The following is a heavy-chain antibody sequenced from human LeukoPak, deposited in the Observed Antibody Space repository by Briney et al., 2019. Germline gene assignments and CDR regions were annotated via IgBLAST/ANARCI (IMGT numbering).Heavy chain of an antibody. CDR2: ISYDGSNK. CDR3: AKVAPTVTTVGPFDY. CDR1: GFTFSSYG. Sequence: GGSLRLSCAASGFTFSSYGMHWVRQAPGKGLEWVAVISYDGSNKYYADSVKGRFTISRDNYKNTLYLQMNSLRAEDTAVYYCAKVAPTVTTVGPFDYWGQGTLVTVS. J-gene: IGHJ4*02. V-gene: IGHV3-30*18. D-gene: IGHD4-17*01.